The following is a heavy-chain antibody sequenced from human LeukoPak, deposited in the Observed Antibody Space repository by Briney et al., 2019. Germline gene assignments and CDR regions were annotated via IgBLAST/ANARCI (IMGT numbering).Heavy chain of an antibody. CDR1: GLTFSSSW. D-gene: IGHD5-18*01. V-gene: IGHV3-7*01. CDR2: INPDGNKK. J-gene: IGHJ4*02. CDR3: ARDLAYSRLDY. Sequence: GGSLRLSCAVSGLTFSSSWMDWVRQAPGKGLEWVASINPDGNKKYSADSVKDRFTISRDNAENSLHLQMNSLRVEDTAFYYCARDLAYSRLDYWGQGMLVTVSS.